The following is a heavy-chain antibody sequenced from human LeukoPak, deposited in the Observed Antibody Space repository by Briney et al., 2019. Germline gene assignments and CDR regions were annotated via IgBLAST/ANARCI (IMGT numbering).Heavy chain of an antibody. J-gene: IGHJ4*02. V-gene: IGHV1-69*04. D-gene: IGHD4-17*01. Sequence: ASVKVPCKASGGTFSSYAISWVRQAPGQGLEWMGRIIPILGIANYAQKFQGRVTITADKSTSTAYMELSSLRSEDTAVYYCARQTTSYYFDYWGQGTLVTVSS. CDR2: IIPILGIA. CDR1: GGTFSSYA. CDR3: ARQTTSYYFDY.